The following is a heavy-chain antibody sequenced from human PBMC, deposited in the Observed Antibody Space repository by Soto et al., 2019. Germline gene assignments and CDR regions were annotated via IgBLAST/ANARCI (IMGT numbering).Heavy chain of an antibody. CDR2: ISYDGSNK. CDR1: GFTFSSYA. V-gene: IGHV3-30-3*01. J-gene: IGHJ4*02. D-gene: IGHD3-3*01. Sequence: QVQLVEAGGGVVQPGRSLRLSCAASGFTFSSYAMHWVRQAPGKGLAWVAGISYDGSNKYYADSVKGRFTISRDNSKNTLYLQMNSLRAEDTAVYYCARDPEYYDFWGGYKEYFDYWGQGTLVTVSS. CDR3: ARDPEYYDFWGGYKEYFDY.